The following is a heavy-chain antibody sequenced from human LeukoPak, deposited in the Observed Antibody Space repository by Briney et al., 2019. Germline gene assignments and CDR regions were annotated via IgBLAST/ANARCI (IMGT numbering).Heavy chain of an antibody. CDR2: FNPNSGGT. CDR1: GYTFTAYY. J-gene: IGHJ4*02. D-gene: IGHD3-22*01. CDR3: AREYYFDNSGYYGVGDY. Sequence: GASVKVSCKASGYTFTAYYIHWVRQAPGQGLERMGWFNPNSGGTNYAQEFQGRVTMTRDTSISTAYMELSRLRSDDTAVYYCAREYYFDNSGYYGVGDYWGQGTLVTVSS. V-gene: IGHV1-2*02.